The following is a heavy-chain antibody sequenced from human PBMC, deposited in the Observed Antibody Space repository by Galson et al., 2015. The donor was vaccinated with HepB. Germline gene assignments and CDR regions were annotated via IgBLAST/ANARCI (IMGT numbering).Heavy chain of an antibody. D-gene: IGHD3-10*01. Sequence: SLRLSCAGSEFTFGSYWMNWVRQAPGKGLEWVAHINPDGSEEYYAASLKGRFTISRDNAKNSLYLQMDSLRAEDTAVYYCARRISLVRGIITRPDYYYGMDVWGQGTTVTVAS. CDR1: EFTFGSYW. CDR2: INPDGSEE. CDR3: ARRISLVRGIITRPDYYYGMDV. J-gene: IGHJ6*02. V-gene: IGHV3-7*03.